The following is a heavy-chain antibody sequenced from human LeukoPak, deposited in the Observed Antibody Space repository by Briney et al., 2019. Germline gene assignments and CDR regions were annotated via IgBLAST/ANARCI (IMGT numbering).Heavy chain of an antibody. D-gene: IGHD3-16*01. CDR2: IAYDGSYK. J-gene: IGHJ4*02. V-gene: IGHV3-30*03. CDR3: TRAADHHGAFDY. CDR1: GFTFSTYG. Sequence: PGGSLRLSCAASGFTFSTYGMHWVRQAPGTGLEWVAVIAYDGSYKYYADSVKGRFTISRDNSKNTLYLQMNSLRAEDTAVYYCTRAADHHGAFDYWGQGTLVTVAS.